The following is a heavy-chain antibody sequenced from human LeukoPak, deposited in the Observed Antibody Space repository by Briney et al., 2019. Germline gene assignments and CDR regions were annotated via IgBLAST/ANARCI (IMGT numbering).Heavy chain of an antibody. J-gene: IGHJ6*02. D-gene: IGHD2-21*01. Sequence: PGGSLRLSCAASGFTFSSNAMNWVRQAPGKGLEWVSRIRGSGRNTYYADSVKGRFTISRDNSKNTLYLQMNSLRAEDTAVYYCAKASCGGECYYAMDVWGQGTTVTVSS. CDR1: GFTFSSNA. CDR2: IRGSGRNT. V-gene: IGHV3-23*01. CDR3: AKASCGGECYYAMDV.